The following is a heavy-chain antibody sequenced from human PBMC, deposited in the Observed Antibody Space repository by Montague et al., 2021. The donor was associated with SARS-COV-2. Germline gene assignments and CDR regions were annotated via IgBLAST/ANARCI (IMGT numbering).Heavy chain of an antibody. J-gene: IGHJ6*02. Sequence: SETLSLTCAVYGGSFSGYYWSWIRQPPGKGLEWIGEINHSGSTNYNPSLKSRVTISVDTSKNQFSLKLSSVTAADTAVYYCARIRCITIFGVVITAYYYGMDVWGQGTTVTVSS. CDR2: INHSGST. CDR3: ARIRCITIFGVVITAYYYGMDV. CDR1: GGSFSGYY. D-gene: IGHD3-3*01. V-gene: IGHV4-34*01.